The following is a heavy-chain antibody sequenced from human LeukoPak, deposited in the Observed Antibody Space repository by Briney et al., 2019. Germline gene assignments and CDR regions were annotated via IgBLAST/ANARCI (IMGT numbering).Heavy chain of an antibody. D-gene: IGHD3-16*02. CDR3: ARNHAGRYDYVWGSYRSNWFDP. CDR1: GYSFTSYW. V-gene: IGHV5-51*01. J-gene: IGHJ5*02. CDR2: IYPGDSDT. Sequence: GESLKISCKGSGYSFTSYWIGWVRQLPGKGLEWMGIIYPGDSDTRYSPSFQGQVTISADKSISTAYLQWSSLKASDTAMYYCARNHAGRYDYVWGSYRSNWFDPWGQGTLVTVSS.